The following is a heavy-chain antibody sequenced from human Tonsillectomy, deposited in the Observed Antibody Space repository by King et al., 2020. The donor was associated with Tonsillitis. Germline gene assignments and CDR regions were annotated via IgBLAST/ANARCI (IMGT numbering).Heavy chain of an antibody. V-gene: IGHV4-59*01. D-gene: IGHD3-16*01. CDR1: GASISGYY. CDR3: ARVGRRGTEMITVSGDYSFDY. CDR2: IYYSGSS. Sequence: QVQLQESGPGLVKPSETLSLTCSVSGASISGYYWSWIRQPPGKGLESIGYIYYSGSSNYNPSLKSRVTISVDTSKNQFSLKLSSVTAADTAVYYCARVGRRGTEMITVSGDYSFDYWGQGTLVTVSS. J-gene: IGHJ4*02.